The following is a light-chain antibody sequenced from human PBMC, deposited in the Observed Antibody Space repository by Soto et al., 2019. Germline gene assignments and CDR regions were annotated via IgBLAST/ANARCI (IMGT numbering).Light chain of an antibody. Sequence: EVVMTQSPANLSVSPGVGATLSCRASQSVNNNLAWYQQKLGQAPRVLIYGASTRATGIPARFTGSGSGTEFILTITSLQSEDSAVYYCQEYNTWPWTFGQGTKVDIK. CDR2: GAS. CDR3: QEYNTWPWT. CDR1: QSVNNN. V-gene: IGKV3-15*01. J-gene: IGKJ1*01.